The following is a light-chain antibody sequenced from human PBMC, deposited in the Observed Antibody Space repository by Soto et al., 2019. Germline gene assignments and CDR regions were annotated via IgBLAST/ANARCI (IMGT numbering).Light chain of an antibody. Sequence: QYGLTQPPSASGSPEQSVTISCTGTKNDIGVYDFVSWYQHHPGKAPRLIIYEVVQRPSGVPDRFSGSKSGNTASLTVSGLQAADEADYFCKSYAGSNTYVFGSGTKVTVL. CDR1: KNDIGVYDF. CDR2: EVV. J-gene: IGLJ1*01. V-gene: IGLV2-8*01. CDR3: KSYAGSNTYV.